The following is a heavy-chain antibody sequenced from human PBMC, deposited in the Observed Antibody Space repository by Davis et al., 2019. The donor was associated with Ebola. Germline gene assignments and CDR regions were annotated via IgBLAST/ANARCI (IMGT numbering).Heavy chain of an antibody. D-gene: IGHD6-6*01. CDR1: GGSFSGYY. CDR2: INHSGST. J-gene: IGHJ4*02. V-gene: IGHV4-34*01. Sequence: PSETLSLTCAVYGGSFSGYYWSWIRQPPGKGLEWIGEINHSGSTNYNPSLKSRVTISVDTSKNQFSLKLSSVTAADTAVYYCARWSSSSEIDYWGQGTLVTVSS. CDR3: ARWSSSSEIDY.